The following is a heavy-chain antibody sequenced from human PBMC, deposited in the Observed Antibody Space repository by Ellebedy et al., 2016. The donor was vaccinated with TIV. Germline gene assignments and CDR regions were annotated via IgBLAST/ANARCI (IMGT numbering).Heavy chain of an antibody. V-gene: IGHV4-4*02. CDR1: GFSVSSGNW. J-gene: IGHJ6*02. CDR2: IHPSGST. D-gene: IGHD1-1*01. Sequence: SETLSLXXDVSGFSVSSGNWWNWVRQPPGKGLKWIGEIHPSGSTNYNPSLKSRVTISVDTSKNQFSLKLSSVTAADTAVYYCAREIGTRRDVWGQGTTVTVSS. CDR3: AREIGTRRDV.